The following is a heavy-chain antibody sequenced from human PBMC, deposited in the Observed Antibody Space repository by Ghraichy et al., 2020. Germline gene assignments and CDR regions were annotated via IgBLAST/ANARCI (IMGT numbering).Heavy chain of an antibody. Sequence: SETLSLTCAVYGGSFSGYYWSWIRQPPGKGLEWIGEINHSGSTNYNPSLKSRVTISVDTSKNQFSLKLSSVTAADTAVYYCAREPYYYGSGSYRHFQHWGQGTLVTVSS. J-gene: IGHJ1*01. D-gene: IGHD3-10*01. CDR1: GGSFSGYY. V-gene: IGHV4-34*01. CDR2: INHSGST. CDR3: AREPYYYGSGSYRHFQH.